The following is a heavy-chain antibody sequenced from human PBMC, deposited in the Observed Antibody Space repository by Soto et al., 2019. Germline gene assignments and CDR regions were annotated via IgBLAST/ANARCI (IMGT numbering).Heavy chain of an antibody. CDR2: IIPIFGTA. CDR1: GGTFSSYA. CDR3: ARKLITGYSSRWYDY. Sequence: SVKVSCKASGGTFSSYAISWVRQAPGQGLEWMGGIIPIFGTANYAQKFQGRVTITADESTSTAYMELSSLRSEDTAVYYCARKLITGYSSRWYDYWGQGXLVTVSS. V-gene: IGHV1-69*13. J-gene: IGHJ4*02. D-gene: IGHD6-19*01.